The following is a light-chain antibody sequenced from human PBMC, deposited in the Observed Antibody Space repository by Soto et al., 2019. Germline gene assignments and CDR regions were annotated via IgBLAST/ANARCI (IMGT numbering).Light chain of an antibody. CDR2: GGS. Sequence: DIVMTQSPLSLTVTPGEPASISCRSSQALLRSNGYNYFSWYLQRPGQSPHLLIYGGSNVAPGVPDRFRCSGSGTDFTLRISRVEADDVGVYYCMQTVQTPITFGQGTRLEIK. V-gene: IGKV2-28*01. J-gene: IGKJ5*01. CDR1: QALLRSNGYNY. CDR3: MQTVQTPIT.